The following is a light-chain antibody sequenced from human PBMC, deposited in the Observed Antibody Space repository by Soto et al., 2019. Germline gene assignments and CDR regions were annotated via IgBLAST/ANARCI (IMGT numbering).Light chain of an antibody. CDR1: SSDVGSYNF. CDR3: CSYAGVNTFYV. Sequence: QSVLTQPASVSGSPGQSITISCTGTSSDVGSYNFVSWYQQHPGKAPKLMIYGVSKRPSGVSDRFSGSKSGDTASLTISGLQAEDEADYYCCSYAGVNTFYVFGAGTKVTVL. V-gene: IGLV2-23*02. CDR2: GVS. J-gene: IGLJ1*01.